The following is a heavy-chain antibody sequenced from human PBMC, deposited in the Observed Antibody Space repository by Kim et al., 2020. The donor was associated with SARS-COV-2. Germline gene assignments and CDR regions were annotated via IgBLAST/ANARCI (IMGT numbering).Heavy chain of an antibody. CDR3: ARGGRGRRSLDFDY. CDR1: GGSISSYY. CDR2: IYYSGST. Sequence: SETLSLTCTVSGGSISSYYWSWIRQPPGKGLEWIGYIYYSGSTNYNPSLKSRVTISVDTSKNQFSLKLSSVTAADTAVYYWARGGRGRRSLDFDYWGQGTLVTVSS. J-gene: IGHJ4*02. D-gene: IGHD1-26*01. V-gene: IGHV4-59*01.